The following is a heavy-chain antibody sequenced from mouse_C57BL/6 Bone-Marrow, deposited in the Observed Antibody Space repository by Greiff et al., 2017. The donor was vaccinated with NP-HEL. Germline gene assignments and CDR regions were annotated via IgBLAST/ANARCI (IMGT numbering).Heavy chain of an antibody. Sequence: EVKLEESGGGLVQPGGSMKLSCVASGFTFSNYWMNWVSQSPEKGLEWVAQIRLKSDNYATHYALSVKGRLTISRDDSKTSVYLQMNNLRAEDTGIYSCTGYYYGSSFWYFDVWGTGTTVTVSS. CDR2: IRLKSDNYAT. J-gene: IGHJ1*03. CDR3: TGYYYGSSFWYFDV. V-gene: IGHV6-3*01. D-gene: IGHD1-1*01. CDR1: GFTFSNYW.